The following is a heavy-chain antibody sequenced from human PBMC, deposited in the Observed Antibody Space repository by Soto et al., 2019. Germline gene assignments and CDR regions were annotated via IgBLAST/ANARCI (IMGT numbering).Heavy chain of an antibody. CDR2: ITHNGIT. Sequence: PSETLSLTCSVYGLSFSGYYWNWIRQPPGKGLEWIGDITHNGITNNNPSLKSRVTITVETSKNKLYLKLNSVTAADTAVYSCASNSYGYTFYDSWGQGTLVTVSS. J-gene: IGHJ4*02. V-gene: IGHV4-34*01. CDR1: GLSFSGYY. D-gene: IGHD5-18*01. CDR3: ASNSYGYTFYDS.